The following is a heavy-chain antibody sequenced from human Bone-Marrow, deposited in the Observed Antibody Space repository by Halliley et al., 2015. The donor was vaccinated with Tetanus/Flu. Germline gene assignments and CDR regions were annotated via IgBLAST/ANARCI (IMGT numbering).Heavy chain of an antibody. CDR3: ASGSGLAYYHYAMDV. D-gene: IGHD3-9*01. CDR2: IYNSGST. J-gene: IGHJ6*02. V-gene: IGHV4-59*09. Sequence: GYIYNSGSTNYNPSLRSRVTMSIDTSKNQFSLNLNSVTPADTALYYCASGSGLAYYHYAMDVWGQGTTVTVSS.